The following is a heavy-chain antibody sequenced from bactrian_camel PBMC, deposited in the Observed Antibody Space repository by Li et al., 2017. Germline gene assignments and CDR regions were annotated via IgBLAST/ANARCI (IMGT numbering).Heavy chain of an antibody. V-gene: IGHV3S1*01. CDR2: IYTDGGNT. Sequence: HVQLVESGGGSAQAGGSLRLSCVASRVSYNIYCMGWFRQPPGNEREGVAGIYTDGGNTFYADSLKGRFTISRNDLNDTTYLQMDNVKSEDTALYYCGTRYPGSWYRTYWGQGTQVTVS. D-gene: IGHD6*01. CDR1: RVSYNIYC. CDR3: GTRYPGSWYRTY. J-gene: IGHJ4*01.